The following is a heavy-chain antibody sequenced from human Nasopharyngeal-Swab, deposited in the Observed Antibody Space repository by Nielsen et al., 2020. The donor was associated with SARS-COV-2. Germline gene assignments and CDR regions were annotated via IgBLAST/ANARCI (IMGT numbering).Heavy chain of an antibody. D-gene: IGHD1-26*01. CDR2: ISYDGSNK. CDR3: AKDPAPGSYGPFDY. Sequence: GGSLRLSCAASGFTFSSYGMHWVRQAPGKGLEWVAAISYDGSNKYYADSVKGRFTISRDNSKNTLYLQMNSLRAEDTAVYYCAKDPAPGSYGPFDYWGQGTLVTVSS. V-gene: IGHV3-30*18. J-gene: IGHJ4*02. CDR1: GFTFSSYG.